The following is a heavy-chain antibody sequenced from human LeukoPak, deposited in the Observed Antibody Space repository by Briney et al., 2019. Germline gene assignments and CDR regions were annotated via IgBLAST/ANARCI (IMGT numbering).Heavy chain of an antibody. Sequence: GGSLRLSCAASGFTFSSYEMNWVRQAPGKGLEWVSYISSSGGTIYYADSVKGRFAMSRDNAKNSLYLQMNSLRAEDTAVYYCAVLRGYSGYDLDYWGQGTLVTVSS. J-gene: IGHJ4*02. D-gene: IGHD5-12*01. CDR3: AVLRGYSGYDLDY. CDR2: ISSSGGTI. V-gene: IGHV3-48*03. CDR1: GFTFSSYE.